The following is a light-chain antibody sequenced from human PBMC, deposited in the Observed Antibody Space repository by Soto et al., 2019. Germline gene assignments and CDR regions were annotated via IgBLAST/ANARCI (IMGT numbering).Light chain of an antibody. J-gene: IGKJ2*01. CDR2: GAS. V-gene: IGKV3-20*01. CDR3: HQFGSSPPAFA. CDR1: QSVSTRY. Sequence: ESMLTQSPGTLSLSPGERATLSCRASQSVSTRYLARYQQKPGQAPRLLIYGASIRATGIPDRFSGSGSGTDFTPTISRLEPEDFAVYYCHQFGSSPPAFAFGQGTKLEI.